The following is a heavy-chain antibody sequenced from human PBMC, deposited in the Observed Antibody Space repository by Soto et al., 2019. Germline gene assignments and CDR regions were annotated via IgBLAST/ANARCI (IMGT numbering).Heavy chain of an antibody. V-gene: IGHV1-69*01. Sequence: QVQLVQSGAEVKKPGSSMKVSCKASGGTFNSYDINWVRQAPGQGLEWMGGIIPIVETPKYAQKFQGRVTITADESTNTVYMELSSLRSDDTAMYYCARVSRPNYYDTSGFFKENGFDPWGQGMLVTVSS. D-gene: IGHD3-22*01. J-gene: IGHJ5*02. CDR2: IIPIVETP. CDR3: ARVSRPNYYDTSGFFKENGFDP. CDR1: GGTFNSYD.